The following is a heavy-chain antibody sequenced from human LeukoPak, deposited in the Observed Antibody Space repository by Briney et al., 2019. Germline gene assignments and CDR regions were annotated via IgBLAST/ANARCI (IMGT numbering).Heavy chain of an antibody. D-gene: IGHD1-7*01. V-gene: IGHV1-8*03. Sequence: ASVKVSCKASGYTFTSYDINWVRQATGQGLEWMGWMNPNSGNTGYAQKFQGRVTITRNTSISTAYMELSSLRSEDTAVYYCARGSKLRFRYAFDIWGQGTMVTVSS. J-gene: IGHJ3*02. CDR2: MNPNSGNT. CDR3: ARGSKLRFRYAFDI. CDR1: GYTFTSYD.